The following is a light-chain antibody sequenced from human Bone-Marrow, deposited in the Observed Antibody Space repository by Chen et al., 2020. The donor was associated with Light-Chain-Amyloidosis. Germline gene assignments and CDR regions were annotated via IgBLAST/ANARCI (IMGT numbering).Light chain of an antibody. CDR3: QSADSSGTYEVI. J-gene: IGLJ2*01. CDR2: RDT. Sequence: YDLQQPRSMYESTGQTARSTCPGNDLPTKYAYWYQQKPGEAPVLVIHRDTERPSGISERFSGSSSGTTATLTISGFQAEDEADYHCQSADSSGTYEVIFGGGTKLTVL. CDR1: DLPTKY. V-gene: IGLV3-25*03.